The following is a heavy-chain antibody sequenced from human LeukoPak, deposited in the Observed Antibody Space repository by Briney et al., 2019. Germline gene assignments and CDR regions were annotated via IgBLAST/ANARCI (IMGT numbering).Heavy chain of an antibody. D-gene: IGHD3-22*01. CDR2: IKSNSGDT. V-gene: IGHV1-2*02. Sequence: ASVKVSCKASGYTFTGYYIHWVRQAPGQGLEWMGWIKSNSGDTNSAQKFQGRVTMTRDTSISTAYMELSRLRSDDTAVYYCARVSRVYYDTSGRIFDSWGQGTLVTVSS. CDR1: GYTFTGYY. J-gene: IGHJ4*02. CDR3: ARVSRVYYDTSGRIFDS.